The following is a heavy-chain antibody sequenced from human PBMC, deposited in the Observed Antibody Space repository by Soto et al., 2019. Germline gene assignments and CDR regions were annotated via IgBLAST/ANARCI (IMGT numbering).Heavy chain of an antibody. Sequence: ASVKVSCKASGYTFTGYYMHWVRQAPGQGLEWMGWINPNIGGTNYAQKFQGRVTMTTDTSTSTAYMELSSLRSEDTAVYYCARTRYCSSTSCYAGYYWGQGTLVTVSS. CDR1: GYTFTGYY. J-gene: IGHJ4*02. CDR3: ARTRYCSSTSCYAGYY. D-gene: IGHD2-2*01. V-gene: IGHV1-2*02. CDR2: INPNIGGT.